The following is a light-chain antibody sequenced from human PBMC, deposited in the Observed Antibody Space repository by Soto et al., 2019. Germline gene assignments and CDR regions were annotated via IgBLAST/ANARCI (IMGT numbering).Light chain of an antibody. Sequence: QSALTQPASVSGSPGQSITISCTGTSSDVGSYNLVSWYQQNPGKGPKLIIYEGSKRPSGVSNRFSGSKSGNTASLTISGLHAEDEDNYYCCSYAGGTTLVFGGGTKLTVL. J-gene: IGLJ2*01. V-gene: IGLV2-23*01. CDR2: EGS. CDR3: CSYAGGTTLV. CDR1: SSDVGSYNL.